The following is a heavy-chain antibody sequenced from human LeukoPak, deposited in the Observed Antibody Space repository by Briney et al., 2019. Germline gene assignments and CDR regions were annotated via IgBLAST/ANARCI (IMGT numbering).Heavy chain of an antibody. Sequence: ASVKVSCKASGGTFSSYAISWVRQAPGQGLEWMGGIIPIFGTANYAQKFQGRVTITADESTSTAYMELSSLRSEDTAVYYCARGLVGATISWFDPWGQGTLVTVSS. V-gene: IGHV1-69*13. D-gene: IGHD1-26*01. CDR1: GGTFSSYA. J-gene: IGHJ5*02. CDR2: IIPIFGTA. CDR3: ARGLVGATISWFDP.